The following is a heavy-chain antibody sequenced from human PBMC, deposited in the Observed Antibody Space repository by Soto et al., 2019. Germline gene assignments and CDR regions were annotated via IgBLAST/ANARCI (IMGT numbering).Heavy chain of an antibody. CDR3: ARKRGYGSGSYANNYYYGMDV. CDR2: IIPIFGTA. V-gene: IGHV1-69*13. D-gene: IGHD3-10*01. CDR1: GGTFSSYA. J-gene: IGHJ6*02. Sequence: GASVKVSCKASGGTFSSYAISWVRQAPGQGLEWMGGIIPIFGTANYAQKFQGRVTITADESTSTAYMELSSLRSEDTAVYYCARKRGYGSGSYANNYYYGMDVWGQGTTVTVSS.